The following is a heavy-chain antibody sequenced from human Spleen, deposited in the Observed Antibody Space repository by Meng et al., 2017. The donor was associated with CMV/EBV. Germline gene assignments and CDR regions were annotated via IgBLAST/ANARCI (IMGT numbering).Heavy chain of an antibody. Sequence: SETLSLTCTVSGGSISSSSYYWGWIRQPPGKGLEWIGSIYYSGSTYYNPSLKSRVTILVDTSKNQLSLRLSSVTAADTAVYFCARFTTAGGWLDPWGQGTLVTVSS. V-gene: IGHV4-39*07. CDR2: IYYSGST. CDR3: ARFTTAGGWLDP. J-gene: IGHJ5*02. CDR1: GGSISSSSYY. D-gene: IGHD3-22*01.